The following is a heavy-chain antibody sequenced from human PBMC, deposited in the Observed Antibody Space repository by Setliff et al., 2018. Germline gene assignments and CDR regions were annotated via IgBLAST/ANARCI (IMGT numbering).Heavy chain of an antibody. Sequence: NPSETLSLTCAVYGGSFSGYYWSWIRQPPGKGLEWIGEINHSGSTNDNPSLKSRVTMSVDTSKNQFSLKLNSVTAADTAVYYCGRSEAYNWFDPWGQGTLVTVSS. J-gene: IGHJ5*02. CDR1: GGSFSGYY. V-gene: IGHV4-34*01. CDR3: GRSEAYNWFDP. CDR2: INHSGST.